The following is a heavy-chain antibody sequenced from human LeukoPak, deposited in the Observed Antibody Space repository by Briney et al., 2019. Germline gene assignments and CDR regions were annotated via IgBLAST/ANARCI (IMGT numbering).Heavy chain of an antibody. CDR3: ARVTRDSSGYYRFDY. J-gene: IGHJ4*02. V-gene: IGHV1-18*01. Sequence: GASVKVSCKASSYTFTSYGISWVRQAPGQGLEWMGWISAYNGNTNYAQKLQGRVTMTTDTSTSTAYMELRSLRSDDTAVYYCARVTRDSSGYYRFDYWGQGTLVTVSS. CDR2: ISAYNGNT. D-gene: IGHD3-22*01. CDR1: SYTFTSYG.